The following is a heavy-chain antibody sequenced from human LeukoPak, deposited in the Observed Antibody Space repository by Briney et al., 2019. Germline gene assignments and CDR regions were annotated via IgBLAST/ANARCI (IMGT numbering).Heavy chain of an antibody. V-gene: IGHV3-7*03. CDR2: IKQDGSEK. CDR1: GFTFSSYW. J-gene: IGHJ2*01. D-gene: IGHD1-1*01. Sequence: GGSLRLSCAASGFTFSSYWMSWVRQAPGKGLEWVANIKQDGSEKYYVDSVKGRFTISRDNSKNTLYLQMNSLRAEDTAVYYCAKPAPGGWNRGLDVWGRGTLVSVSS. CDR3: AKPAPGGWNRGLDV.